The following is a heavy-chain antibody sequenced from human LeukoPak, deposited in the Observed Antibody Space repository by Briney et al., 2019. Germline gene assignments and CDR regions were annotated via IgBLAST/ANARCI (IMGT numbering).Heavy chain of an antibody. CDR3: ATEGLRAAAAIYDY. Sequence: GGSLRLSCAASGFTVGSNTMSWVRQAPGKGLEWVGRIKGRTDGGTTDYAAPVKGRFTISRDESKDTLYVQMNSLKTEDTAVYYCATEGLRAAAAIYDYWGQGTLVTVSS. D-gene: IGHD6-13*01. V-gene: IGHV3-15*01. CDR2: IKGRTDGGTT. J-gene: IGHJ4*02. CDR1: GFTVGSNT.